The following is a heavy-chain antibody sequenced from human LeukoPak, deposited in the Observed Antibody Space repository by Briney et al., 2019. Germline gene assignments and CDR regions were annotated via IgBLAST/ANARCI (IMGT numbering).Heavy chain of an antibody. Sequence: GGSLRLSCAASGFTFSSYGIHWGRQAPGKGLEWVAFIRYDGGVEYYADSVKGRFTISRDNSKNTLHLQMNSLRTEDTAVYYCAKDSGDYADYAVIDYWGQGTLVTVSS. D-gene: IGHD4-17*01. CDR3: AKDSGDYADYAVIDY. J-gene: IGHJ4*02. CDR2: IRYDGGVE. V-gene: IGHV3-30*02. CDR1: GFTFSSYG.